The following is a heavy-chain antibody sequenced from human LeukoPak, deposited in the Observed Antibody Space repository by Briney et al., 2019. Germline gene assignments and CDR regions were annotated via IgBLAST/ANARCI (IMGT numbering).Heavy chain of an antibody. J-gene: IGHJ3*02. Sequence: ASVKVSCKASGGTFSSYAISWVRQAPGQGLEWMGRIIPILGIANYAQKFQGRVTITADKSTSTAYMELSSLRSEDTAVYYCARARKEQSNYYDSSGQPQPSAFDIWGQGTMVTVSS. V-gene: IGHV1-69*04. D-gene: IGHD3-22*01. CDR2: IIPILGIA. CDR3: ARARKEQSNYYDSSGQPQPSAFDI. CDR1: GGTFSSYA.